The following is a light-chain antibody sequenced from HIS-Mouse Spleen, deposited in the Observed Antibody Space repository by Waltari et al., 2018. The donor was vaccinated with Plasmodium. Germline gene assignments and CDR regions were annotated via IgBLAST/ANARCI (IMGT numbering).Light chain of an antibody. Sequence: QSALTQPPSASGSPGQSVTISCTGTSIDVGGYHIVSWSQQHPGKAPKLMIYEVSKRPSGVPDRFSGSKSGNTASLTVSGLQAEDEADYYCSSYAGSNNLVFGGGTKLTVL. J-gene: IGLJ2*01. CDR2: EVS. CDR1: SIDVGGYHI. CDR3: SSYAGSNNLV. V-gene: IGLV2-8*01.